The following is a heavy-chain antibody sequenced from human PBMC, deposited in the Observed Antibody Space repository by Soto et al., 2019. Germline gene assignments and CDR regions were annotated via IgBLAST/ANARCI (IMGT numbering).Heavy chain of an antibody. Sequence: PGGSLRLSCAASRFTFSSHSMNWVRQAPGKGLEWVSSISSSSTYKYYADSGRGRFTIARDNAKNSLYLQMNSLRAEDTAVYYCARDKRWELRLDQHNGMDVWGQGTTVTVSS. V-gene: IGHV3-21*01. CDR3: ARDKRWELRLDQHNGMDV. CDR1: RFTFSSHS. CDR2: ISSSSTYK. J-gene: IGHJ6*02. D-gene: IGHD1-26*01.